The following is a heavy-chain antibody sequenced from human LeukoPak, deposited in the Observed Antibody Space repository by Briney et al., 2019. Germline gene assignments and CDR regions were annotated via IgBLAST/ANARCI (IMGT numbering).Heavy chain of an antibody. CDR3: ARDPPRIVVVVAATNYYGMDV. D-gene: IGHD2-15*01. J-gene: IGHJ6*02. Sequence: ASVKVSCTASGYTFTSYGISWVRQAPGQGLEWMGWISAYNGNTNYARKLQGRVTMTTDTSTSTAYMELRSLRSDDTAVYYCARDPPRIVVVVAATNYYGMDVWGQGTTVTVSS. CDR2: ISAYNGNT. CDR1: GYTFTSYG. V-gene: IGHV1-18*01.